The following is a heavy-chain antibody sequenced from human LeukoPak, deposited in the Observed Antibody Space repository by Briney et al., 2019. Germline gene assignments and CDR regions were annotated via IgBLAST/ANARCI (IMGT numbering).Heavy chain of an antibody. J-gene: IGHJ4*02. Sequence: SETLSLTCTVSGGSISINSYYWAWIRQPPGKGLEWIGSIYYTGTTYYNPSLKNRVTISVDTSNNQFSLRLTSVTAADTAVYYCARRNGQDIVATFRRRYYFDYWGQGTLVTVSS. CDR2: IYYTGTT. D-gene: IGHD5-12*01. V-gene: IGHV4-39*07. CDR3: ARRNGQDIVATFRRRYYFDY. CDR1: GGSISINSYY.